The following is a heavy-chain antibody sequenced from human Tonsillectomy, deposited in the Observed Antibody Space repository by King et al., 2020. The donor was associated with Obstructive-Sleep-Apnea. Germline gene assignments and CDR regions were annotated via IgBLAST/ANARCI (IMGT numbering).Heavy chain of an antibody. J-gene: IGHJ6*02. V-gene: IGHV3-30*04. D-gene: IGHD2-15*01. CDR1: GFTFSSYA. CDR2: ISTDGRNK. CDR3: VGVDGGHAGAYQYNYALDV. Sequence: VQLVESGGGVVQSGRSLRLSCAASGFTFSSYAMHWVRQAPGKGLDWVAGISTDGRNKYYTDSVKGRFTISRDNSKNTLYVQMNSLRVEDTAVYYWVGVDGGHAGAYQYNYALDVWGQGTTVTVSS.